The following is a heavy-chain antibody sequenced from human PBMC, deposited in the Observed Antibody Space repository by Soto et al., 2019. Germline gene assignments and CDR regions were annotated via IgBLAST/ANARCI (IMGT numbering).Heavy chain of an antibody. J-gene: IGHJ6*04. Sequence: SVNVSCKASGGTFSSYAISWVRQAPGQGLEWMGGIIPIFGTSNYAQKFQGRVTITADESTSTAYMELSSLRSEDTAVYYCATSRGYSSSSDYYYYGMEVWGKETTVSVSA. D-gene: IGHD6-6*01. CDR1: GGTFSSYA. CDR3: ATSRGYSSSSDYYYYGMEV. V-gene: IGHV1-69*13. CDR2: IIPIFGTS.